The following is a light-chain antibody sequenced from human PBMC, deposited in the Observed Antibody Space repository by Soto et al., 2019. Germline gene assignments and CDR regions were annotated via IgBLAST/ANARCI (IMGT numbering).Light chain of an antibody. J-gene: IGKJ3*01. CDR3: HQRSTWPFT. CDR2: DAS. Sequence: EIVLTQYPATLSLSPGERATLSCRASQSISSYLAWDQQKPDQAPRLLIYDASNRATGIPARFSGSGSGTDFTLTISSLGPEDFAVYYCHQRSTWPFTFGPGTKVDIK. CDR1: QSISSY. V-gene: IGKV3-11*01.